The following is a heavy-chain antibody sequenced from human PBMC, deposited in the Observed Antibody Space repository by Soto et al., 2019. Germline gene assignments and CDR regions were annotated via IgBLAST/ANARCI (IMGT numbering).Heavy chain of an antibody. J-gene: IGHJ4*02. CDR2: ISAYNGNT. CDR1: GYTFTSYG. V-gene: IGHV1-18*01. CDR3: ARAVLGYCSGGSCYSYFDY. D-gene: IGHD2-15*01. Sequence: ASLKVSCKASGYTFTSYGISWVRQAPGQGLEWMGWISAYNGNTNYAQKLQGRVTMTTDTSTSTAYMELRSLRSDDTAVYYCARAVLGYCSGGSCYSYFDYWGQGTLVTVS.